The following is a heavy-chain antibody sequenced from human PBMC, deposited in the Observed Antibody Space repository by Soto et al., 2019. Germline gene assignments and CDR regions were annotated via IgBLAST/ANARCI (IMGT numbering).Heavy chain of an antibody. V-gene: IGHV3-23*01. CDR3: AHAHMNYDFWSGYGTGLQYYGMAV. J-gene: IGHJ6*02. CDR2: ISGSGGST. D-gene: IGHD3-3*01. Sequence: PGGSLRLSCAASGFTFSSYAMSWVRQAPGKGLEWVSAISGSGGSTYYADSVKGRFTISRDNSKNTLYLQMNSLRAEDTAVYYCAHAHMNYDFWSGYGTGLQYYGMAVWGQGTKVTVS. CDR1: GFTFSSYA.